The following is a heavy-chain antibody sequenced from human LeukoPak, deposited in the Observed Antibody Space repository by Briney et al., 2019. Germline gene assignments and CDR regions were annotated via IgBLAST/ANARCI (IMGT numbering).Heavy chain of an antibody. CDR3: AREVSEGFDF. D-gene: IGHD3-22*01. CDR1: GFTFSSFW. CDR2: FGTRSTSI. V-gene: IGHV3-21*01. Sequence: PGGSLRLSCAASGFTFSSFWMNWVRQAPGKGLEWVSSFGTRSTSIYHAGSVKGRFAISRDNAKNSLYLQMNSLRAEDTALYYCAREVSEGFDFWGQGTLVTVSS. J-gene: IGHJ4*02.